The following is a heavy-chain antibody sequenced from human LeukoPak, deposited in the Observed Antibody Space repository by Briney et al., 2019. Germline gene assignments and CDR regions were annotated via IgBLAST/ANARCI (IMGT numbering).Heavy chain of an antibody. Sequence: PGGSLRLSCAASGFTFSSYSMNWVRQAPGKGLEWVSSISSSSSSYIYYADSVKGRFTISRDNAKNSLYLQMNSLRAEDTAVYYCASEYCSGGSCYAVDYWGQGTLVTVSS. V-gene: IGHV3-21*01. J-gene: IGHJ4*02. CDR1: GFTFSSYS. CDR3: ASEYCSGGSCYAVDY. CDR2: ISSSSSSYI. D-gene: IGHD2-15*01.